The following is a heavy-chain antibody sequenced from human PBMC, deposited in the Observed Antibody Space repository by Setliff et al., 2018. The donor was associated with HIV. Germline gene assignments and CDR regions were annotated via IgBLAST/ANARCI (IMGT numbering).Heavy chain of an antibody. CDR2: IYTSGST. CDR3: ARLRGSYDFSNWFDP. D-gene: IGHD3-3*01. V-gene: IGHV4-61*02. Sequence: TLSLTCTVSGGSISSETFSWNWIRQPAGKGLEWIGRIYTSGSTDYNPSLKSRVTMSVDTSKNQFSLKLSSVTAADTAVYYCARLRGSYDFSNWFDPWGQGTQVTVSS. J-gene: IGHJ5*02. CDR1: GGSISSETFS.